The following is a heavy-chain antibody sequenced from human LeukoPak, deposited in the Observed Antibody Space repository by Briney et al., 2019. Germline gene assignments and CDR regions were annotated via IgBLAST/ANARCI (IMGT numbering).Heavy chain of an antibody. J-gene: IGHJ6*03. CDR2: INYVGGT. CDR3: ARLGYGSGTPYYYFYMDD. D-gene: IGHD3-10*01. CDR1: DVSISSYY. V-gene: IGHV4-59*01. Sequence: PSETLSLTCTVPDVSISSYYWSWVRQPPGKGLEWMGYINYVGGTNYNPSLRSRVTFSRDTSKNQFSLKLRSVTAADTAVYFCARLGYGSGTPYYYFYMDDWGTGTTVTVSS.